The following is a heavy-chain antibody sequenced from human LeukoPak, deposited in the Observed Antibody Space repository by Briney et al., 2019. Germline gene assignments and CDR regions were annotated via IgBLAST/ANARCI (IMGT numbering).Heavy chain of an antibody. Sequence: PSETLSLTCAVYGGSFSGYYWSWIRQPPGKGLEWIGEINHSGSTNYNPSLKSRVTISVDTSKNQFSLKLSSVTAADTAVYYCARDAAAAGAEGGLDYGGQGTRVPVS. CDR3: ARDAAAAGAEGGLDY. D-gene: IGHD6-13*01. CDR1: GGSFSGYY. V-gene: IGHV4-34*01. J-gene: IGHJ4*02. CDR2: INHSGST.